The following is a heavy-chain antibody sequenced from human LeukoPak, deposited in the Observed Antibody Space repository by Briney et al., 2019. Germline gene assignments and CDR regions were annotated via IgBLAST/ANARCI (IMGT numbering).Heavy chain of an antibody. D-gene: IGHD2-15*01. J-gene: IGHJ6*02. V-gene: IGHV1-58*01. CDR2: IVVGSGNT. Sequence: SVKVSCKAPGFTFTSSAVQWVRQARGQRLEWIGWIVVGSGNTNYAQKFQERVTITRDMSTSTAYMELSSLRSEDTAVYYCAAPVAYYGMDVWGQGTTVTVSS. CDR1: GFTFTSSA. CDR3: AAPVAYYGMDV.